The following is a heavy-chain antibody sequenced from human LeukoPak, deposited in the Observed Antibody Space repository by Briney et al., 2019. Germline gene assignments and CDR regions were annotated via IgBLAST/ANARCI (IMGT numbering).Heavy chain of an antibody. D-gene: IGHD6-13*01. CDR1: GFSVSTYA. CDR3: AKDVAALLNYFDY. CDR2: MSYDGSNT. Sequence: GGSLRLSCAASGFSVSTYAMYWVRQAPGKGLEWVAVMSYDGSNTFYADSVKGRFTISRDNSKNTLYLQMNSLRAEDTAVYYCAKDVAALLNYFDYWGQGTLVTVSS. J-gene: IGHJ4*02. V-gene: IGHV3-30-3*01.